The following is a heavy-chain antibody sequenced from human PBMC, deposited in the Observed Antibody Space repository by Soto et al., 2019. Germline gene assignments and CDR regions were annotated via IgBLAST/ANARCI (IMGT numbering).Heavy chain of an antibody. Sequence: GGSLRLSCAASGFTFSSYSMNWVRQAPGKGLEWVSSISSSSSYIYYADSVKGRFTISRDNAKNSLYLQMNSLRAEDTAVYYCARDHVVVTAAIYYYYGMDVWGQGTTVTAP. V-gene: IGHV3-21*01. J-gene: IGHJ6*02. D-gene: IGHD2-2*01. CDR3: ARDHVVVTAAIYYYYGMDV. CDR1: GFTFSSYS. CDR2: ISSSSSYI.